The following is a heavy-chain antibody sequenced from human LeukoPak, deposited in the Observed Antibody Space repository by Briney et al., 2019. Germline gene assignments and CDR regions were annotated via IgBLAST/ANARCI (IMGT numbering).Heavy chain of an antibody. V-gene: IGHV3-74*01. Sequence: GGSLRLSCAASGFTFTGSWMYWVRQAPGKGLVCVSRMNSDGSVTNHADSVNGRFAISRDNAKNTLYLQMDSLTVEDTAVYYCARGGVDSWGQGTLVTVSS. CDR3: ARGGVDS. CDR2: MNSDGSVT. CDR1: GFTFTGSW. J-gene: IGHJ4*02. D-gene: IGHD3-16*01.